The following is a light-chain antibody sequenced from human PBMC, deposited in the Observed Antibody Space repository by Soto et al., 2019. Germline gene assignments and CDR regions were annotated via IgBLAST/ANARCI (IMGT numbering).Light chain of an antibody. CDR3: QQYNTWHPKMA. CDR1: QSVISD. Sequence: VVTQSPATLSVFPGETSTLSCRASQSVISDLAWYQQRPGQAPRLLIYGASTRATGIPARFRGSGSGTEFRLTISSLQSEDFATYYCQQYNTWHPKMAFGRGTKVEIK. CDR2: GAS. J-gene: IGKJ1*01. V-gene: IGKV3-15*01.